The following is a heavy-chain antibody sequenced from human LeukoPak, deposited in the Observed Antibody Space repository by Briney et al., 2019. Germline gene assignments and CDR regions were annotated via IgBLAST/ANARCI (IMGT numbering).Heavy chain of an antibody. CDR1: GYSLSDYH. J-gene: IGHJ4*02. CDR2: INPRNGAT. Sequence: ASVKVSCKASGYSLSDYHLHWVRQAPGQGLEWMGDINPRNGATKYAQKFQGRVTMTRDTSLSTVYMDLSGLTPDDTAVYYCARDPQYTFGYPTYDCWGQGTLVTVSS. CDR3: ARDPQYTFGYPTYDC. V-gene: IGHV1-2*02. D-gene: IGHD2-2*03.